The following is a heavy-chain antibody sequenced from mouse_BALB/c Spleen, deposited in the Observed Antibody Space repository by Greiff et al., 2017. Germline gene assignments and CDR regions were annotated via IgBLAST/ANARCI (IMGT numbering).Heavy chain of an antibody. D-gene: IGHD1-1*01. V-gene: IGHV1S127*01. CDR1: GYSFTSYW. CDR3: ARRDGSSYPFAY. Sequence: QVHVKQSGPQLVRPGASVKISCKASGYSFTSYWMHWVKQRPGQGLEWIGMIDPSDSETRLNQKFKDKATLTVDKSSSTAYMQLSSPTSEDSAVYYCARRDGSSYPFAYWGQGTLVTVSA. CDR2: IDPSDSET. J-gene: IGHJ3*01.